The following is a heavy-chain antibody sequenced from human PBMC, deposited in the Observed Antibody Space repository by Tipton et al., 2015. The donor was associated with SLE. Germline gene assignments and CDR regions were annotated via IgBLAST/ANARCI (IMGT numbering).Heavy chain of an antibody. J-gene: IGHJ4*02. V-gene: IGHV4-39*01. CDR3: ARHRVGATYYFDY. Sequence: GLVKPSETLSLTCAVYGGSFSGYYWSWIRQPPGKGLEWIGSIYYSGSTYYNPSLKSRVTISVDTSKNQFSLKLSSVTAADTAVYYCARHRVGATYYFDYWGQGTLVTVSS. CDR1: GGSFSGYY. CDR2: IYYSGST. D-gene: IGHD1-26*01.